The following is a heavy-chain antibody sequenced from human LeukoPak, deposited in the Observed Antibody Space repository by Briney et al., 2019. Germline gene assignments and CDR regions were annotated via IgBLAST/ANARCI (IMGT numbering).Heavy chain of an antibody. CDR2: MNPNSGNT. CDR3: ARVDTNDYGDYDFDY. Sequence: ASVKVSCKASGYTFTSYDINWVRQATGQGLGWMGWMNPNSGNTGYAQKFQGRVTMTRNTSISTAYMELSSLRSEDTAVYYCARVDTNDYGDYDFDYWGQGTLVTVSS. V-gene: IGHV1-8*01. CDR1: GYTFTSYD. D-gene: IGHD4-17*01. J-gene: IGHJ4*02.